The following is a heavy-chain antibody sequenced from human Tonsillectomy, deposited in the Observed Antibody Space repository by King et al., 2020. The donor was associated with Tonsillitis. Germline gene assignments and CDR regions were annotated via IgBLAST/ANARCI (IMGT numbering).Heavy chain of an antibody. Sequence: EVQLVESGGGLVQPGGSLRLSCAASGFTFSSYSMNWVRQAPGKGLEWVSYISSSSSTIYCADSVKGRFTISRDNAKNSLYLQMNSLRDEDTAVYYCARAYYGDYRYWFDPWGQGTLVTVSS. J-gene: IGHJ5*02. CDR3: ARAYYGDYRYWFDP. V-gene: IGHV3-48*02. CDR1: GFTFSSYS. CDR2: ISSSSSTI. D-gene: IGHD4-17*01.